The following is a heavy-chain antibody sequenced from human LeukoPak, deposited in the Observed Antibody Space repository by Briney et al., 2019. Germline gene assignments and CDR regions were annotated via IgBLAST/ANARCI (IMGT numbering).Heavy chain of an antibody. CDR1: GLTVNNNY. CDR2: IYANGDT. CDR3: THGDYPLTY. V-gene: IGHV3-66*01. D-gene: IGHD4-17*01. J-gene: IGHJ4*02. Sequence: PGGSLRLSCAASGLTVNNNYWHWVRQAPGQGLEWVSIIYANGDTLYTASVRGRFIFSRDSSKNTLYLQMNSLRAEDTAVYYCTHGDYPLTYWGQGTLVTVSS.